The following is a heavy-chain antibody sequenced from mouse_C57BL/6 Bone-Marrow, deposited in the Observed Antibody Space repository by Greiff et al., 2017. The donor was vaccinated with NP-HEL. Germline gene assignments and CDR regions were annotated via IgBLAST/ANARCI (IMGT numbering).Heavy chain of an antibody. CDR2: IDPENGDI. Sequence: VQLQQSGAELVRPGASVKLSCTASGFNIKDDYMHWVKQRPEQGLEWIGWIDPENGDIEYASKFQGKATITADTSSNKAYLQLSSLTSEDTAVYYCATYYGNYLLYAMDYWGQGTSVTVSS. CDR1: GFNIKDDY. CDR3: ATYYGNYLLYAMDY. V-gene: IGHV14-4*01. J-gene: IGHJ4*01. D-gene: IGHD2-1*01.